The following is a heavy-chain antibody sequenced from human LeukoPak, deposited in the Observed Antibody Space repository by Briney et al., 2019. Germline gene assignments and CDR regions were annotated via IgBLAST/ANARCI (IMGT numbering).Heavy chain of an antibody. V-gene: IGHV3-23*01. CDR3: AKTTTGYSSGRSPGWPADL. J-gene: IGHJ5*02. D-gene: IGHD6-19*01. CDR2: IFGSGGGT. CDR1: GFTFSSYA. Sequence: GGSLRLSCGASGFTFSSYAMYRVRQAPGRGLEWVSGIFGSGGGTHYADSVKGRFTISRDNSKNTVYLQMNSLRAEDTALYYCAKTTTGYSSGRSPGWPADLWGQGTLVTVSS.